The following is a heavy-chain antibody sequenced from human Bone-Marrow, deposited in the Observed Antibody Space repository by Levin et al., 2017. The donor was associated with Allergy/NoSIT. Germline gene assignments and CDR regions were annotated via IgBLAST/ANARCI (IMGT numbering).Heavy chain of an antibody. D-gene: IGHD3-22*01. Sequence: GGSLRLSCAASGFTFSNAWMSWVRQAPGKGLEWVGRIKSKTDGGTTDYAAPVKGRFTISRDDSKNTLYLQMNSLKTEDTAVYFCTTDDYYDSSGYKAAFDNWGQGTLVAVSS. CDR3: TTDDYYDSSGYKAAFDN. V-gene: IGHV3-15*01. J-gene: IGHJ4*02. CDR1: GFTFSNAW. CDR2: IKSKTDGGTT.